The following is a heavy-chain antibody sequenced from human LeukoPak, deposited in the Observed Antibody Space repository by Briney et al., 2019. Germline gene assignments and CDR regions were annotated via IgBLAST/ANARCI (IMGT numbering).Heavy chain of an antibody. V-gene: IGHV4-39*02. J-gene: IGHJ3*02. D-gene: IGHD4-17*01. CDR3: AREEYGDYVWDAFDI. Sequence: SETLSLTCTVSGGSISSSGYYWGWIRQPPGKGLEWIGSIYYSGSTYYNPSLKSRVTISVDTSKNQFSLKLSSVTAADTAVYYCAREEYGDYVWDAFDIWGQGTMVTVSS. CDR2: IYYSGST. CDR1: GGSISSSGYY.